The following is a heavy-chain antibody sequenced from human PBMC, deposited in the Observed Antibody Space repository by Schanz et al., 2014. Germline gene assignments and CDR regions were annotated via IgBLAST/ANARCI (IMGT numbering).Heavy chain of an antibody. CDR1: GFTFSTYA. Sequence: VHLVESGGGLVQPGGSRRLSCSASGFTFSTYAMSWVRQAPGKGLEWVSAINGNGGITYYADPVKGRFTISRDNSKNTLYLQVNSLTAEDAAVYYCARGVRIDYWGQGTLVTVSS. J-gene: IGHJ4*02. V-gene: IGHV3-23*04. CDR3: ARGVRIDY. D-gene: IGHD3-3*01. CDR2: INGNGGIT.